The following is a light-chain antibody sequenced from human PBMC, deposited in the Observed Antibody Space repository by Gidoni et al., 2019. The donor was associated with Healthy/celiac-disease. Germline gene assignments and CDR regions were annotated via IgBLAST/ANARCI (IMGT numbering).Light chain of an antibody. V-gene: IGLV3-19*01. J-gene: IGLJ2*01. Sequence: SSELTQDPAVSGALGQTVRITCQGDSLRSYYASWYQQKPGQAPVLVIYGKNHRPSGIPDRFSGSSSGNTASLTLTGAQAEDEADYYCHSRDSSGNHLVFGGGTKLTVL. CDR1: SLRSYY. CDR3: HSRDSSGNHLV. CDR2: GKN.